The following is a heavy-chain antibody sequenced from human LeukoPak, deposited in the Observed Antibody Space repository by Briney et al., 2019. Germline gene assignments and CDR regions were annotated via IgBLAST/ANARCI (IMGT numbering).Heavy chain of an antibody. V-gene: IGHV4-34*01. J-gene: IGHJ6*02. D-gene: IGHD1-26*01. Sequence: SEALSLTCAVYGGSFSGYFWSYIRQPPGKGLEWLGEISHSGSTNYSPSLKSRVTISVDTSKNQFSLKLSSVTAADTAVYYCARGDVGATLDFYYFDMDVWGRGTTVTVSS. CDR1: GGSFSGYF. CDR3: ARGDVGATLDFYYFDMDV. CDR2: ISHSGST.